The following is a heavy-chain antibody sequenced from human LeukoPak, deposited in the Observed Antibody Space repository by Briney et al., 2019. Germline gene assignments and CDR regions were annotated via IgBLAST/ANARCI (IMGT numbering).Heavy chain of an antibody. CDR2: ISYSGST. J-gene: IGHJ4*02. CDR3: AMYYYDSSGYYYGESYFDY. Sequence: SETLSLTCTVSGGSISSSSYYWGWIRQPPGKGLEWIGSISYSGSTYYNPSLKSRVTISVDTSKNQFSLKLSSVTAADTAVYYCAMYYYDSSGYYYGESYFDYWGQGTLVTVSS. D-gene: IGHD3-22*01. CDR1: GGSISSSSYY. V-gene: IGHV4-39*01.